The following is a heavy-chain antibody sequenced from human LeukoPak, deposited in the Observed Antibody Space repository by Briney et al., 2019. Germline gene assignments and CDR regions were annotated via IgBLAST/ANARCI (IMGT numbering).Heavy chain of an antibody. CDR2: MNPNSGNT. V-gene: IGHV1-8*03. Sequence: ASVKVSCKASGYTFTGYDINWVRQATGQGLEWMGWMNPNSGNTGYAQKFQGRVTITRNTSISTAYMELSSLRSEDTAVYYCARELSLLYDSSGYYYFDYWGQGTLVTVSS. CDR1: GYTFTGYD. J-gene: IGHJ4*02. CDR3: ARELSLLYDSSGYYYFDY. D-gene: IGHD3-22*01.